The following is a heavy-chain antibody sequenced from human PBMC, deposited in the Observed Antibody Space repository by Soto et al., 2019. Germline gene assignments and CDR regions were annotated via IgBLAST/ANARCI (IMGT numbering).Heavy chain of an antibody. V-gene: IGHV1-2*02. CDR1: GYSFSGYY. CDR3: ARIGVSSGHESPDFDS. D-gene: IGHD3-16*01. CDR2: INPNTDGT. Sequence: VASVKVSCKASGYSFSGYYMHWVRQAPGRGLEWVGWINPNTDGTNSAQQFQGRVTMTRDTSISTAYMELRGLRSDDTAVYYCARIGVSSGHESPDFDSWGQGTLVTVSS. J-gene: IGHJ4*02.